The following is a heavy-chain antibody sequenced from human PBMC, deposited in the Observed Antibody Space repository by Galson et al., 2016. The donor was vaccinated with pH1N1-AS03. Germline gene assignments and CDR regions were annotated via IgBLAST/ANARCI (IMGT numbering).Heavy chain of an antibody. V-gene: IGHV3-7*03. D-gene: IGHD3-3*01. CDR2: INHDGSKT. Sequence: SLKVSCTASGFIFSGYYMHWVRQAPGKGLEWVAKINHDGSKTNYVDTVKGRITITRDNAQNSVYREMNSLRGEDTAVYYCSRGKDFLRGYPDDPFNIWGQGTRVTVAS. CDR3: SRGKDFLRGYPDDPFNI. CDR1: GFIFSGYY. J-gene: IGHJ3*02.